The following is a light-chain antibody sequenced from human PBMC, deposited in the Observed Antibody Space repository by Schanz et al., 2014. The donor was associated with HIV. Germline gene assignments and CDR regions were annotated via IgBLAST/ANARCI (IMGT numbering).Light chain of an antibody. Sequence: QSVLTQPPSVSAAPGQKVTISCSGSTSNIGDNYVSWYQQLPGTAPKLLIYGNSNRPSGVPDRFSGSKSGTSASLAITGLQAEDEADYYCQSYDINLSSYVFGPGTKLTVL. V-gene: IGLV1-40*01. CDR3: QSYDINLSSYV. CDR1: TSNIGDNY. CDR2: GNS. J-gene: IGLJ1*01.